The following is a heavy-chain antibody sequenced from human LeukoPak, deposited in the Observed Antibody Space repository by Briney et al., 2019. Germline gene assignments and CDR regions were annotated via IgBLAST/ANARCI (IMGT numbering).Heavy chain of an antibody. CDR1: GFTFSDYY. Sequence: PGGSLRLSCAASGFTFSDYYMSWLRQAPGKGLEWISYISSSESTTYYADSVKGRFTISRDNAKSSLDLQMNSLRAEDSAVYYCARSRQEGQLIVEYDILTGYFLHWGQGTRVTVSS. D-gene: IGHD3-9*01. J-gene: IGHJ4*02. V-gene: IGHV3-11*01. CDR2: ISSSESTT. CDR3: ARSRQEGQLIVEYDILTGYFLH.